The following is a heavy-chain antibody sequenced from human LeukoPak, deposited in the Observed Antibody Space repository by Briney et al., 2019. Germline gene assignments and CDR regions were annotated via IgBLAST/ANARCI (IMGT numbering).Heavy chain of an antibody. J-gene: IGHJ4*02. CDR1: GFTLRTFA. CDR2: ISGNGDQI. CDR3: AKRDYYDSSGYSPLFDY. D-gene: IGHD3-22*01. Sequence: GGSLRLSCAASGFTLRTFAMAWVRQAPGRGLGWVSAISGNGDQIYYADSVKGRFTVSRDNSKNTLYLQMNSLRGEDTAVYYCAKRDYYDSSGYSPLFDYWGQGTLVTVSS. V-gene: IGHV3-23*01.